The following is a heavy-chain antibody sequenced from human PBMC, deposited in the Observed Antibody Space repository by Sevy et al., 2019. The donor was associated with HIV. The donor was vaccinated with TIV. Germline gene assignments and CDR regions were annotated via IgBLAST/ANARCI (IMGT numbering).Heavy chain of an antibody. CDR2: ISGSGTRT. D-gene: IGHD6-13*01. V-gene: IGHV3-23*01. CDR1: GFSFDSYG. CDR3: AKDRIAAAGAFDY. J-gene: IGHJ4*02. Sequence: GGFLRLSCAVSGFSFDSYGMTWVRQAPGKGLEWVSGISGSGTRTYYADSVKGRFIISRDNSKNTLYLQMNSLRSEDTAIYYCAKDRIAAAGAFDYWGQGTLVTVSS.